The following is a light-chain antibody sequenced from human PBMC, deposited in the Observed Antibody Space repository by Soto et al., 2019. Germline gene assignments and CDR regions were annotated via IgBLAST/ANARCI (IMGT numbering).Light chain of an antibody. J-gene: IGKJ1*01. Sequence: EVGLTQSPGTLSLSAGARATLAGRASQSVSRLFLVWYQQKPGQAPRLLIYGASSRATGIPDRFSGSGSGTDFTLSMSRLEPEDFALYYCQKYGSSPWRFGQGTKVDIK. V-gene: IGKV3-20*01. CDR1: QSVSRLF. CDR2: GAS. CDR3: QKYGSSPWR.